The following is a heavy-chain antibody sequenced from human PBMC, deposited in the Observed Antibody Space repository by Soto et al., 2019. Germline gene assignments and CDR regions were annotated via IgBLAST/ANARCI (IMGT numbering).Heavy chain of an antibody. J-gene: IGHJ4*02. V-gene: IGHV3-23*01. CDR3: AKEAQENEQVPIPGDN. D-gene: IGHD2-2*02. CDR2: ISGSGTRK. CDR1: GFSFRNHA. Sequence: EVQLLESGGGLVQPGGSLRLSCVASGFSFRNHAMTWVRQAPGKGLEWVSGISGSGTRKYYADSVRGHFIISRENAKNTLHLQMDNLRVEDTAVYYCAKEAQENEQVPIPGDNWGQGTLVTVSS.